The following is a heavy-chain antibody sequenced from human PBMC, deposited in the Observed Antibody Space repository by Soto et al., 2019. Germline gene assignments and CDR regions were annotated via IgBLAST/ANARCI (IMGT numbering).Heavy chain of an antibody. CDR3: ARVSGSSRMYYFDY. Sequence: PGGSLRLSCAASGFTFSSYSMNWVHQAPGKGLEWVSSISSSSSYIYYADSVKGRFTISRDNAKNSLYLQMNSLRAEDTAVYYCARVSGSSRMYYFDYWGQGTLVTVSS. CDR1: GFTFSSYS. D-gene: IGHD6-19*01. CDR2: ISSSSSYI. J-gene: IGHJ4*02. V-gene: IGHV3-21*01.